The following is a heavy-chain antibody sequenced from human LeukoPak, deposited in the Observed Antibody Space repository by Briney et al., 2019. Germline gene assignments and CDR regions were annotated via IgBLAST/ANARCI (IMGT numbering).Heavy chain of an antibody. CDR1: GYTFTSYG. CDR2: ISAYNGNT. Sequence: ASVKVSCKASGYTFTSYGISWVRQAPGQGLEWMGWISAYNGNTNYARKLQGRVTMTTDTSTSTAYMELRSLRSDDTAVYYCARDGKKVLLWFGESPTHYSDYWGQGTLVTVSS. V-gene: IGHV1-18*01. J-gene: IGHJ4*02. CDR3: ARDGKKVLLWFGESPTHYSDY. D-gene: IGHD3-10*01.